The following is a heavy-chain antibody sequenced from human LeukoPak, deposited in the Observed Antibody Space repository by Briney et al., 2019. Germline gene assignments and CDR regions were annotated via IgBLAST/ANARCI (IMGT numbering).Heavy chain of an antibody. V-gene: IGHV3-7*05. J-gene: IGHJ4*02. CDR1: GFTFSRHW. D-gene: IGHD2-15*01. Sequence: GGSLRLSCAASGFTFSRHWMTWVRRAPGKGLEWVANIKQDASERYYVDSVKGRFTISRDNAKNALSLQMNSLRAEDTAVYYCARDGGTAGEFDYWGQGTLVTVSS. CDR3: ARDGGTAGEFDY. CDR2: IKQDASER.